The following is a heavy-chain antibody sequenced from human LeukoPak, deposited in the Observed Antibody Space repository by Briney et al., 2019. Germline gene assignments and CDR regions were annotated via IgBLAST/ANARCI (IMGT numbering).Heavy chain of an antibody. Sequence: GGSLRLSCASSGFTFSSYWMHWVRQAPGRGLVWVSRITSDGRSTSYADSVKGRFIISRDNAKNTLYLQMNSLRAEDTAVYHCARDLGYWGQGTLVTVSS. D-gene: IGHD7-27*01. CDR1: GFTFSSYW. CDR3: ARDLGY. J-gene: IGHJ4*02. CDR2: ITSDGRST. V-gene: IGHV3-74*01.